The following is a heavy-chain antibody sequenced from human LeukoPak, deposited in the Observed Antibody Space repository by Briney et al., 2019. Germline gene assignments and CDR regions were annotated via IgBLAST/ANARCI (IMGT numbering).Heavy chain of an antibody. Sequence: SETLSLTCTVSGASISSRNYYWDWIRQPPGKGLEWIGSIYFSGSTYYNPSLKSRVTISVDTSKNQFSLKLSSVTAADTAVYYCARHGVSTGWSLYNWFDPWGQGTLVTVSS. CDR1: GASISSRNYY. J-gene: IGHJ5*02. CDR2: IYFSGST. D-gene: IGHD6-19*01. V-gene: IGHV4-39*01. CDR3: ARHGVSTGWSLYNWFDP.